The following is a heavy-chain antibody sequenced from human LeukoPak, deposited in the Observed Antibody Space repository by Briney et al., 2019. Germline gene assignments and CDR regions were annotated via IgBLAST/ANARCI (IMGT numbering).Heavy chain of an antibody. CDR1: GGSISNNY. J-gene: IGHJ4*02. CDR3: ARGDASGRPGIAFDY. Sequence: SETLSLTCNVSGGSISNNYWSWIRQPPGKGREWIGYFHDSESTNYNPSLKSRVSISVDTSKNQVSLKLTSVTAADTAVYHCARGDASGRPGIAFDYWGQGTLITVSS. CDR2: FHDSEST. V-gene: IGHV4-59*01. D-gene: IGHD1-26*01.